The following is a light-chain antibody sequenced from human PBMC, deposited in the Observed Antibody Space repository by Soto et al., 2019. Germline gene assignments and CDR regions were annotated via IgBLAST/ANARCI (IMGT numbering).Light chain of an antibody. CDR2: GAS. J-gene: IGKJ4*01. CDR1: EGGSGK. V-gene: IGKV3-15*01. Sequence: DIVMTQSPATLSVAPGERVTFSCRASEGGSGKLGWYQHEPGQATRIRSAGASTGATGITARFSGSGSGTEFTLTISSLQSEDCAIDYCQQYHTWPITFGGGTKVDIK. CDR3: QQYHTWPIT.